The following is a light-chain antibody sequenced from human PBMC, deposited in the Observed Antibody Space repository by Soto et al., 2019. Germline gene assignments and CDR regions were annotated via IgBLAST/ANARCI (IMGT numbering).Light chain of an antibody. CDR1: SSDVGGYNY. CDR2: EVT. J-gene: IGLJ2*01. V-gene: IGLV2-14*01. CDR3: SSYTTFRTPHVA. Sequence: QSALTQPASVSGSPGQSITISCTGTSSDVGGYNYVSWYQQHPGKAPKLLIHEVTNRPSGVSDRFSGSKSANTASLTISGLQAEDEAHYFCSSYTTFRTPHVAFGGGTKLTVL.